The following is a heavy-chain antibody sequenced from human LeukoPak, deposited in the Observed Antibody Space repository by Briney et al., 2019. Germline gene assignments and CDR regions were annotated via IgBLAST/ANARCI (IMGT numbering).Heavy chain of an antibody. CDR1: GFTFSSYW. J-gene: IGHJ3*02. D-gene: IGHD2-2*01. V-gene: IGHV3-7*01. CDR2: IKQDGSEK. CDR3: ARDSVPAATDAFDI. Sequence: GGSLRLSCAASGFTFSSYWMRWVRQAPGKGREWVANIKQDGSEKYYVDYVKGRFTISRDNAKNSLYLQMNSLRAEDTAVYYCARDSVPAATDAFDIWGQGTMVTVSS.